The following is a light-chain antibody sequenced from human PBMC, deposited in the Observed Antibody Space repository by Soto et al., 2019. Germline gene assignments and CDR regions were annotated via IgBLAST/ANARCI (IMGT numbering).Light chain of an antibody. CDR2: DDR. Sequence: SYELTQPPSVSVAPGQTARITCGGSNIGRKSVHWYQQKPGQAPVVVVYDDRDRPSGIPERFSGSKSGTSASLAISGLRSEDEADYYCAGWEDSLNGVGFGGGTNVTVL. J-gene: IGLJ2*01. V-gene: IGLV3-21*02. CDR1: NIGRKS. CDR3: AGWEDSLNGVG.